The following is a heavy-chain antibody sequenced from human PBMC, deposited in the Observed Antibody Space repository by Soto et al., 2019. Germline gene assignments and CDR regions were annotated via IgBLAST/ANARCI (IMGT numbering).Heavy chain of an antibody. D-gene: IGHD6-13*01. V-gene: IGHV1-3*01. CDR2: INAGNGNT. CDR3: GRMRAAGIYYYYPFDV. Sequence: GASVKVSCKASGYTFTSYAMHWVRQAPGQRLEWMGWINAGNGNTKYSQKFQGRVTITRDTSASTAYMELSSLRSEDTAVYYCGRMRAAGIYYYYPFDVWGPGTTVTVSS. J-gene: IGHJ6*02. CDR1: GYTFTSYA.